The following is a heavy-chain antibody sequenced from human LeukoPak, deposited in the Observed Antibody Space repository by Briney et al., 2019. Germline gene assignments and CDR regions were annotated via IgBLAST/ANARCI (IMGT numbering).Heavy chain of an antibody. J-gene: IGHJ4*02. CDR2: IYYSGST. CDR3: ARAGYSYGIISYFDS. CDR1: GGSISSSSSY. V-gene: IGHV4-39*01. Sequence: SETLSLTCTVSGGSISSSSSYWGWIRQPPGKGLEWIGGIYYSGSTYYNPSLKSRVTISRDTSKNQFSLKLSSVTAADTAIYYCARAGYSYGIISYFDSWGQGTLVTVSS. D-gene: IGHD5-18*01.